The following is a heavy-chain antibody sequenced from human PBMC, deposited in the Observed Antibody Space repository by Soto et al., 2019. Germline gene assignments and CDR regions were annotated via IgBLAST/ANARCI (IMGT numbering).Heavy chain of an antibody. D-gene: IGHD6-19*01. CDR1: GFSFINYA. Sequence: GGSLRLSCAASGFSFINYAMNWVRQAPGKGLEWVSGLSGSGTSTYYADSVKGRFTISRDNSRDTLFLQMNSLTADDTAVYYCAKATTNGGWFNPFDSWGQGALVTVS. CDR3: AKATTNGGWFNPFDS. J-gene: IGHJ4*02. V-gene: IGHV3-23*01. CDR2: LSGSGTST.